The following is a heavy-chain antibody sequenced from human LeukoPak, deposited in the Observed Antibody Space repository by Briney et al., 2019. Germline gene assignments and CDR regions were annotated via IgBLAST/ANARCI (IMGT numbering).Heavy chain of an antibody. J-gene: IGHJ4*02. Sequence: SCKASGYTFTDYYMHWVRQAPGKGLEWVAVISYDGSNEYYADSVKGRFTISRDNSKNTLYLQMNSLRAEDTAVYYCAKDESMDYWGQGTLVTVSS. V-gene: IGHV3-30*18. CDR3: AKDESMDY. CDR1: GYTFTDYY. CDR2: ISYDGSNE. D-gene: IGHD6-6*01.